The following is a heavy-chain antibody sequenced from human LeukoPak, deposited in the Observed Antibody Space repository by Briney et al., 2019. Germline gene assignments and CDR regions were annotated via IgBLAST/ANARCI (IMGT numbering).Heavy chain of an antibody. J-gene: IGHJ4*02. CDR1: VFTFSTYC. CDR2: ISYDGSNE. Sequence: GGSLRLSCAASVFTFSTYCMHWVRQAPCKGQEWVAVISYDGSNEYYADSVKGRFTISRDNSKNTLYLQMSSLRAEDTAVYYCAKEFNRGLPDYWGQGTLVTVPS. CDR3: AKEFNRGLPDY. D-gene: IGHD2-21*01. V-gene: IGHV3-30*18.